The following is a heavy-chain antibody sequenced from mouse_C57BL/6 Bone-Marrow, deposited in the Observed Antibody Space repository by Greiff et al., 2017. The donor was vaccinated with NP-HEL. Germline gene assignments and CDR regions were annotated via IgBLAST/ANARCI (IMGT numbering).Heavy chain of an antibody. CDR3: ARYDYGSSPSYWYFDV. CDR1: GYSFTSYY. Sequence: QVQLKQSGPELVKPGASVKISCKASGYSFTSYYIHWVKQRPGQGLEWIGWIYPGSGNTKYNEKFKGKATLTADTSSSTAYMQLSSLTSEDSAVYYCARYDYGSSPSYWYFDVWGTGTTVTVSS. V-gene: IGHV1-66*01. CDR2: IYPGSGNT. D-gene: IGHD1-1*01. J-gene: IGHJ1*03.